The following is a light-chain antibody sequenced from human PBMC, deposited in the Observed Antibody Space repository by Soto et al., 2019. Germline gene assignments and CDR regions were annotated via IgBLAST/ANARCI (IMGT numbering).Light chain of an antibody. CDR2: LNSDGSH. Sequence: QPVPTQSPSASASLGASVKLTCTLSSGHSSYAIAWHQQQPEKGPRYLMKLNSDGSHSKGDGIPDRFSGSSSGAERYLTISSLQSEDEADYYCQTWGTGTVVFGGGTKVTVL. CDR3: QTWGTGTVV. V-gene: IGLV4-69*01. CDR1: SGHSSYA. J-gene: IGLJ2*01.